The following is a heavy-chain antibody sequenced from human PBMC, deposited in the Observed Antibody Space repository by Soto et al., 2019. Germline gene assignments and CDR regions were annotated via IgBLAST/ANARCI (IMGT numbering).Heavy chain of an antibody. CDR3: ARDGGPHSSGHT. V-gene: IGHV3-30*03. CDR2: ISYDGGDK. CDR1: GFTFSRYG. Sequence: QAGGSLRLSCAASGFTFSRYGMHWVRQAPGKGLEWVAVISYDGGDKHYADSVKGRFTISRDNSKNTLYLQMNSLRAEDRAVYYCARDGGPHSSGHTWGQGTLVTVSS. J-gene: IGHJ5*02. D-gene: IGHD6-19*01.